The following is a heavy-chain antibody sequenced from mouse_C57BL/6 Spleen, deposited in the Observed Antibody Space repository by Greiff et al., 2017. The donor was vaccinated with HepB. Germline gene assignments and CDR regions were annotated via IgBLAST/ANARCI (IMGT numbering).Heavy chain of an antibody. CDR1: GYTFTSYW. CDR2: IDPSDSET. V-gene: IGHV1-52*01. Sequence: QVQLKQPGAELVRPGSSVKLSCKASGYTFTSYWMHWVKQRPIQGLEWIGNIDPSDSETHYNQKFKDKATLTVDKSSSTAYMQLSSLTSEDSAVYYCARYDYGSSPLYFDVWGTGTTVTVSS. CDR3: ARYDYGSSPLYFDV. J-gene: IGHJ1*03. D-gene: IGHD1-1*01.